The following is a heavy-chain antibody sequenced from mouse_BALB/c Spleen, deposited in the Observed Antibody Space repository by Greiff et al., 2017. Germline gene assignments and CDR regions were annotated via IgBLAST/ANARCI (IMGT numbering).Heavy chain of an antibody. J-gene: IGHJ1*01. V-gene: IGHV1-14*01. CDR3: AGREFLDYGYLDV. CDR2: INPYDDGT. CDR1: GYTFTSYV. Sequence: EVQLQQSGPELVKPGASVKMSCKASGYTFTSYVMHWVKQKPGQGLEWIGYINPYDDGTKYNEKFKGKATLTSDKSSSTAYMELSSLTSEDSAVYYCAGREFLDYGYLDVGGAGTTVTVSS.